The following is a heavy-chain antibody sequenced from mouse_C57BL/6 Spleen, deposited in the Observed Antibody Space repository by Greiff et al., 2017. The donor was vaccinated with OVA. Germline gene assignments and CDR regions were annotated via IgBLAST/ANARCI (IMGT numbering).Heavy chain of an antibody. D-gene: IGHD2-12*01. J-gene: IGHJ4*01. V-gene: IGHV5-4*01. Sequence: EVQVVESGGGLVKPGGSLKLSCAASGFTFSSYAMSWVRQTPEKRLEWVATISDGGSYTYYPDNVKGRFTISRDNAKNNLYLQMSHLKSEDTAMYYCARDNYYSLYYAMDYWGQGTSVTVSS. CDR3: ARDNYYSLYYAMDY. CDR1: GFTFSSYA. CDR2: ISDGGSYT.